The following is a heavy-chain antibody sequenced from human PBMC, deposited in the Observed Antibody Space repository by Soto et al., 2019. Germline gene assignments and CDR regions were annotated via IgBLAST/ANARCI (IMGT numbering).Heavy chain of an antibody. CDR3: SRGILV. V-gene: IGHV4-31*03. Sequence: QVQLQESGPGLVKPSQTLSLTCTVSGGSINSGGYCWSWIRQHPGKGLDWIGCISYGGSTSYNPSLKSRANLSVDTSKNQFSLKLTSVTAADTAVYYCSRGILVWGQGALITVSS. CDR2: ISYGGST. J-gene: IGHJ1*01. CDR1: GGSINSGGYC. D-gene: IGHD5-18*01.